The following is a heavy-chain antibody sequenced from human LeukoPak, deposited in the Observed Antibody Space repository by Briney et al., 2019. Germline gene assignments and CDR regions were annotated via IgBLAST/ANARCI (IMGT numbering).Heavy chain of an antibody. CDR2: ISGSGDST. Sequence: GGSLRLSCATSGFSFNTYAMSWVRQAPGKGLEWVSGISGSGDSTYYADSVKGRFTISRDNSRNTLYQQMNSLRAEDTGVYYCASGGHVDYWGQGTLVTVSS. D-gene: IGHD2-15*01. J-gene: IGHJ4*02. CDR1: GFSFNTYA. V-gene: IGHV3-23*01. CDR3: ASGGHVDY.